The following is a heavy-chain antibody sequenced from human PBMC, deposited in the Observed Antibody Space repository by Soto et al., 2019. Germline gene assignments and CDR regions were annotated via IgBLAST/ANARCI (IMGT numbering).Heavy chain of an antibody. CDR1: GGSISSYY. J-gene: IGHJ3*02. Sequence: SETLSLTCTVSGGSISSYYWSWIRQPPGKGLEWIGYIYYSGSTNYNPSLKSRVTISVDTSKNQSSLKLSSVTAADTAVYYCARERWDAFDIWGQGTMVTVSS. CDR3: ARERWDAFDI. CDR2: IYYSGST. D-gene: IGHD6-13*01. V-gene: IGHV4-59*01.